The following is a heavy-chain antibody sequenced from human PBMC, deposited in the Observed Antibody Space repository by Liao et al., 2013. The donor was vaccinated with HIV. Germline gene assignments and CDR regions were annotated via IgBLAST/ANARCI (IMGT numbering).Heavy chain of an antibody. CDR3: ARGFRLRLGLVDY. V-gene: IGHV4-34*01. CDR1: GGSFSGYY. Sequence: QVQLQQWGAGLLKPSETLSLTCAVYGGSFSGYYWSWIRQPPGKGLEWIGEINHSGSTNYNPSLKSRVTISVDTSKNQFSLKLSSVTAADTAVYYCARGFRLRLGLVDYWGQGTLVTGLL. D-gene: IGHD3-16*01. J-gene: IGHJ4*02. CDR2: INHSGST.